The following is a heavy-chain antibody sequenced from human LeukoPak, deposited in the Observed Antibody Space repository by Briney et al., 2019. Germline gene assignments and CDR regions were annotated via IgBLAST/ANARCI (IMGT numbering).Heavy chain of an antibody. V-gene: IGHV4-34*01. CDR3: ARLWGPKFYMDV. D-gene: IGHD3-16*01. J-gene: IGHJ6*03. CDR1: GGSFSGYY. CDR2: INHSGST. Sequence: SETLSLTCAVYGGSFSGYYWSWVRQPPGKGLEWLGEINHSGSTNYNPSLKSRVTISVDTSKNQFSLKLSSVTAADTAVYYCARLWGPKFYMDVWGKGTTVTVSS.